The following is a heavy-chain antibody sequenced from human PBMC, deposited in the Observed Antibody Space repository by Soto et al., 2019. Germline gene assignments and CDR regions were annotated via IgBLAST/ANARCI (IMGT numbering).Heavy chain of an antibody. V-gene: IGHV4-30-4*01. D-gene: IGHD4-4*01. Sequence: PSETLSLTCTVSGGSISSGDYYWSWIRQPPGKGLEWIGYIYYSGSTYYNPSLKSRVTISVDTSKNQFSLKLSSVTAADTAVYYCARDRTTVTSWFDPWGQGTLVTVSS. CDR3: ARDRTTVTSWFDP. J-gene: IGHJ5*02. CDR2: IYYSGST. CDR1: GGSISSGDYY.